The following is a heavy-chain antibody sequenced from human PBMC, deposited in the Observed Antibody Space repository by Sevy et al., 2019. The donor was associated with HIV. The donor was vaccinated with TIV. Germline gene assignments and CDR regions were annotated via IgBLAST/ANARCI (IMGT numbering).Heavy chain of an antibody. J-gene: IGHJ4*02. CDR3: VRAIRSVGSF. CDR1: GFTLNTYW. Sequence: GGSLRLSCVASGFTLNTYWMNWVRQAPGKGLEWVANINEDGSVKYFVDSVKGRFTISRDNTRNLVSLHMNSLRVEDTALYRCVRAIRSVGSFWGQGALVTVSS. V-gene: IGHV3-7*01. CDR2: INEDGSVK. D-gene: IGHD3-3*01.